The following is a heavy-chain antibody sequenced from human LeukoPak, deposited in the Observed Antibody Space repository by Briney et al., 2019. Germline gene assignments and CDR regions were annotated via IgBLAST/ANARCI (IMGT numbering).Heavy chain of an antibody. CDR2: IIPIFGTA. CDR1: GGTFSSYA. CDR3: ASVENQERYDYVWGSYRYGAFDI. Sequence: AASVKVSCKASGGTFSSYAISWVRQAPGQGLEWMGGIIPIFGTANYAQKFQGRVTITADESTSTAYMELSSLRSEDTVVYYCASVENQERYDYVWGSYRYGAFDIWGQGTMVTVSS. V-gene: IGHV1-69*13. J-gene: IGHJ3*02. D-gene: IGHD3-16*02.